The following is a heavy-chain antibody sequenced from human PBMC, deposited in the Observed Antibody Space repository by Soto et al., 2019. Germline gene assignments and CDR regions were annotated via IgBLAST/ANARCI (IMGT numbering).Heavy chain of an antibody. CDR1: GFTFSSYA. J-gene: IGHJ4*02. D-gene: IGHD1-26*01. Sequence: EVQLLESGGGLVQPGGSLRLSCAASGFTFSSYAMSWVRQAPGKGLEWVSAISGSGGSTYYADSVKGRFTISRDNSKNTLYLQMNSLRAADTAVYYCATRMTVKVVGATGNYWGQGTLVTVSS. CDR2: ISGSGGST. CDR3: ATRMTVKVVGATGNY. V-gene: IGHV3-23*01.